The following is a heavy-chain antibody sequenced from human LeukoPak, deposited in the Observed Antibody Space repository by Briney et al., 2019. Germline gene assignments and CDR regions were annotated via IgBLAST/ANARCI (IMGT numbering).Heavy chain of an antibody. CDR2: IYYSGST. J-gene: IGHJ4*02. CDR3: ARQGTIFGVVTAYADY. CDR1: GGSISSSSYY. V-gene: IGHV4-39*01. Sequence: SSEALSLTCTVSGGSISSSSYYWGWIRQPPGKGLEWIGRIYYSGSTDYNPSLKSRVTISVDTSKNQFSLKLSSVTAADTAVYYCARQGTIFGVVTAYADYWGQETLVTVSS. D-gene: IGHD3-3*01.